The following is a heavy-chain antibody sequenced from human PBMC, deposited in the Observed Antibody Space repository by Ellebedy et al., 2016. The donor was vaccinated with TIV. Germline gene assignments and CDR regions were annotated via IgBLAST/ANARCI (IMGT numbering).Heavy chain of an antibody. Sequence: ASVKVSXXASGYSFTGYFTHWVRQAPGQSLEWLGWINTGNGNTKYSQKFQGRVTITTDTSASTASMELSSLMSEDTAVYYCATREWQDPMDVWGQGTTVTVSS. CDR1: GYSFTGYF. J-gene: IGHJ6*02. CDR3: ATREWQDPMDV. CDR2: INTGNGNT. D-gene: IGHD3-3*01. V-gene: IGHV1-3*04.